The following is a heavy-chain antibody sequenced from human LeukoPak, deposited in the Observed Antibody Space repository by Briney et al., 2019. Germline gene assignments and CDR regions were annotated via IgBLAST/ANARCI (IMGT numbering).Heavy chain of an antibody. D-gene: IGHD6-19*01. CDR2: ISGSGGIT. CDR3: ARSPTGSGWYYFDY. J-gene: IGHJ4*02. Sequence: GGSLRLSCAASGFTFSSYAMTWVRQAPGKGLEWVSGISGSGGITYYADSVKGRFTISRDNSKNSLYLQMSSLRAEDTAVYYCARSPTGSGWYYFDYWGQGTLVTVSS. CDR1: GFTFSSYA. V-gene: IGHV3-23*01.